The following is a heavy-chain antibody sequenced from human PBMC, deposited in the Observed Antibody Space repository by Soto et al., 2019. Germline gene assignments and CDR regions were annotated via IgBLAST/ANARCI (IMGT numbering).Heavy chain of an antibody. J-gene: IGHJ6*03. CDR3: AKDKSTGEYSYYRYMDV. V-gene: IGHV3-9*01. CDR2: ISWNSGQL. CDR1: GFNFENYA. Sequence: EVLLVESGGGLVQPDRPLRLSCEASGFNFENYAMQWVRQAPGKGLEWVSAISWNSGQLDYAGSVRGRFNISRDNGKNSLYLEMNSLRPDDTALYFCAKDKSTGEYSYYRYMDVWGRGTTVIVSS. D-gene: IGHD4-17*01.